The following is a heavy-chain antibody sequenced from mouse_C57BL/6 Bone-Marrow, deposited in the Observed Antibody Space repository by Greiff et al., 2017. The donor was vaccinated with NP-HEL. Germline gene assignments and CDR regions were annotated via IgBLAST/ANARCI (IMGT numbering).Heavy chain of an antibody. V-gene: IGHV5-12*01. CDR1: GFTFSDYY. CDR2: ISNGGGST. D-gene: IGHD2-5*01. J-gene: IGHJ4*01. CDR3: ARRDSNYVAYYYAMDY. Sequence: EVKLMESGGGLVQPGGSLKLSCAASGFTFSDYYMYWVRQTPEKRLEWVAYISNGGGSTYYPDTVKGRFTISRDNAKNTLYLQMSRLESEDTAMYYCARRDSNYVAYYYAMDYWGQGTSVTVSS.